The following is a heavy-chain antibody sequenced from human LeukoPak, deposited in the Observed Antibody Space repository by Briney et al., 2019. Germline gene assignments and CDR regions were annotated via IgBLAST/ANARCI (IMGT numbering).Heavy chain of an antibody. CDR1: GDSVSSNSAA. Sequence: SQTLSLTCAISGDSVSSNSAAWNWIRQSPSRGLEWLGRTYYRSKWYNDYAVSVKSRITINPDTSKNQFSLQLNSVTPEDTAVYYCARGTTTRKIVGATRFDYWGQGTLVTVSS. D-gene: IGHD1-26*01. J-gene: IGHJ4*02. CDR2: TYYRSKWYN. V-gene: IGHV6-1*01. CDR3: ARGTTTRKIVGATRFDY.